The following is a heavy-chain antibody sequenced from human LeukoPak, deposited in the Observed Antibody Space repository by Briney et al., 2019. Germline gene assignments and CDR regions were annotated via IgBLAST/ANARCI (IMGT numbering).Heavy chain of an antibody. V-gene: IGHV4-34*01. D-gene: IGHD3-10*01. CDR3: ARHRDYYYYGMDV. J-gene: IGHJ6*02. CDR2: INHSGST. Sequence: PSETLSLTCAVYGGSFSGYYWSWIRQPPGKGLEWIGEINHSGSTNYNPSLKSRVTISVDTSKNQFSLKLSSVTAADTAVYYCARHRDYYYYGMDVWGQGTTVTVSS. CDR1: GGSFSGYY.